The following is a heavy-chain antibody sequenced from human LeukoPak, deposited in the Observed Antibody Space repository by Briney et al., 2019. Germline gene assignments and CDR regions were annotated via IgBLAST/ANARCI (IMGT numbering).Heavy chain of an antibody. Sequence: GSLRLSCEASGFTFSSYWMHWVRQIPGKGLMWVSRIESNGLTLYADSVRDRLTISRDNSKNTLYLQMSSLRGDDTAVYYCARPRAPVTRISSFDMWGQGTMVTVSS. CDR3: ARPRAPVTRISSFDM. CDR2: IESNGLT. CDR1: GFTFSSYW. J-gene: IGHJ3*02. V-gene: IGHV3-74*01. D-gene: IGHD2/OR15-2a*01.